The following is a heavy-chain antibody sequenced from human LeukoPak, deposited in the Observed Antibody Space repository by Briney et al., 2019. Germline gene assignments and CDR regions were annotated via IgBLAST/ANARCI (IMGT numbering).Heavy chain of an antibody. V-gene: IGHV3-9*01. Sequence: GGSLRLSCAASGFTFDDYPMHWVRQAPGKGLEWVSGISWSGGSIAYADSVKGRFTISRDNAKNSLYLQMSSLRADDTAVYYCATPRGIVVVVAAPSFDFWGQGTLVTVSS. CDR2: ISWSGGSI. D-gene: IGHD2-15*01. CDR3: ATPRGIVVVVAAPSFDF. CDR1: GFTFDDYP. J-gene: IGHJ4*02.